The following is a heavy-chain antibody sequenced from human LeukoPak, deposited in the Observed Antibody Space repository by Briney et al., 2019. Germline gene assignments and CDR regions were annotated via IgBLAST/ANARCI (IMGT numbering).Heavy chain of an antibody. CDR2: IKRRTDGYTT. D-gene: IGHD3-10*01. J-gene: IGHJ4*02. Sequence: PGGSLRPSCSASGFTFNNAWLSWVRQAPGKGLEGVGRIKRRTDGYTTDYAAPVKGRFTISRDDSENTLYLQMSSLKTEDTAVYFCTTGFFRGVNMGRWGQGVLVTVSS. V-gene: IGHV3-15*01. CDR3: TTGFFRGVNMGR. CDR1: GFTFNNAW.